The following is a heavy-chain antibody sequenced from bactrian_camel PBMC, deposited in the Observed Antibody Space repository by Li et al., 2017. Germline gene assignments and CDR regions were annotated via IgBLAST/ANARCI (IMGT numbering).Heavy chain of an antibody. CDR1: GFTFSSYW. J-gene: IGHJ4*01. CDR3: AVGYGGTLPDAFDN. CDR2: ISSDGRT. Sequence: VQLVESGGGLVQPGGSLRLSCAASGFTFSSYWIHWIRQAPGKGLEWVARISSDGRTNYAGSVNGRFTISRDNAKNTVYLQMTDLKSDDTALYYCAVGYGGTLPDAFDNWGQGTQVTVS. V-gene: IGHV3S1*01. D-gene: IGHD2*01.